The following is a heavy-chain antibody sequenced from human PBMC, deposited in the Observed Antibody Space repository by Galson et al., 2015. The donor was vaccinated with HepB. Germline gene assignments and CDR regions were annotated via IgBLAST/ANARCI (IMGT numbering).Heavy chain of an antibody. J-gene: IGHJ4*02. V-gene: IGHV3-73*01. CDR1: GFTFSGSA. Sequence: SLRLSCAASGFTFSGSAVHWVRQASGKGLEWVGRISSRAYSYATAYAASVKGRCTISRDDSKNTAFLQMNSLKTEDTAVYFCTRGPTSNTLADYWGQGTLVTVSS. CDR2: ISSRAYSYAT. CDR3: TRGPTSNTLADY.